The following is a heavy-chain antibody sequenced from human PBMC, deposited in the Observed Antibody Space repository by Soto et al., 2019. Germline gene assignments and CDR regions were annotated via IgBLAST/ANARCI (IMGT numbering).Heavy chain of an antibody. CDR3: ARFIVLVPAAPDY. CDR2: IYFSGSA. Sequence: SETLSLTCTVSGSSITSYYWSWVRQPPGKGLEWIGYIYFSGSANYNPSLESRVTISVDTSKNQFSLKLSSVTAADTAVYYCARFIVLVPAAPDYWGQGTLVTVSS. V-gene: IGHV4-59*08. J-gene: IGHJ4*02. CDR1: GSSITSYY. D-gene: IGHD2-2*01.